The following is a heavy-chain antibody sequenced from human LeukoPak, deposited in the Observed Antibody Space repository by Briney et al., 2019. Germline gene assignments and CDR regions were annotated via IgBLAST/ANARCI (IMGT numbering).Heavy chain of an antibody. CDR2: ISGSGGST. J-gene: IGHJ4*02. D-gene: IGHD4-17*01. V-gene: IGHV3-23*01. CDR1: GFTFSSYA. CDR3: AREREGGRTTVTTGGGFDY. Sequence: GGALRLSCAASGFTFSSYAMSWVRQAPGKGLEWVSAISGSGGSTYYADSVKGRFTISRDNSKNTLYLQMNSLRAEDTALYNCAREREGGRTTVTTGGGFDYWGQGTLVTVSS.